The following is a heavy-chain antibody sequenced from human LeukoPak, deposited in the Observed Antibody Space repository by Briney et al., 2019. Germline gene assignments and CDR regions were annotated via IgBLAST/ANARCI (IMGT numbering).Heavy chain of an antibody. D-gene: IGHD6-19*01. V-gene: IGHV4-34*01. CDR2: INHSGST. Sequence: PSETLSLTCAVYGGSFSGYYWSWIRQPPGKGLEWIGEINHSGSTNYNPSLKSRVTISVDKSKNQFSLKLSSVTAADTAVYYCARKGAVAVNKGWFDPWGQGTLVTVSS. CDR1: GGSFSGYY. CDR3: ARKGAVAVNKGWFDP. J-gene: IGHJ5*02.